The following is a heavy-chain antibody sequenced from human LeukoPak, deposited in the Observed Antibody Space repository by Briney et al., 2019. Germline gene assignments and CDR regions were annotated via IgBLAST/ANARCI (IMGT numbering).Heavy chain of an antibody. V-gene: IGHV3-23*01. CDR1: GFTFSSYA. D-gene: IGHD4-17*01. Sequence: GGSLRLSCAASGFTFSSYAMSWVRQAPGKGREGVSAISGSGGSTYYADSVKGRFTISRDNSKNMLYLQMNSPRTGDTALYDSAKSTVTSYYMDVWGKGTTVTVSS. CDR2: ISGSGGST. CDR3: AKSTVTSYYMDV. J-gene: IGHJ6*03.